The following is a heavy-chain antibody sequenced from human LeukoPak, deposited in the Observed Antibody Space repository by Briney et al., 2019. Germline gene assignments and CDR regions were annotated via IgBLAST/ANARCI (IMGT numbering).Heavy chain of an antibody. CDR2: INHSGST. CDR3: ARDRHKAYYYGSGSFDYYGMDV. CDR1: GGSFSGYY. D-gene: IGHD3-10*01. Sequence: SETLSLTCAVYGGSFSGYYWSWIRQPPGKGLEWIGEINHSGSTNYNPSLKSRVTISVDTSKNQFSLKLSSVTAADTAVYYCARDRHKAYYYGSGSFDYYGMDVWGQGTTVTVS. V-gene: IGHV4-34*01. J-gene: IGHJ6*02.